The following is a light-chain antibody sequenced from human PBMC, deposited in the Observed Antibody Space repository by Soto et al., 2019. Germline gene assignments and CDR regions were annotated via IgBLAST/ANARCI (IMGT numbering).Light chain of an antibody. CDR2: GAS. CDR1: QSVSSSY. J-gene: IGKJ1*01. CDR3: QQYGSSPRT. V-gene: IGKV3-20*01. Sequence: EIVLTQSPGALFLSPGERATLSCGASQSVSSSYLAWYQQKPGQAPRLLIYGASTRATGIPDRFSGSGSGTDFTLTISRLEPEDFAGYYCQQYGSSPRTFGQGPRWISN.